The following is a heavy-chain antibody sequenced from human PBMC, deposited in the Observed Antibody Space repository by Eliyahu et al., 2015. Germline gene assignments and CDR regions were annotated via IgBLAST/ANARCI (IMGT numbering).Heavy chain of an antibody. CDR2: MSGSGGST. V-gene: IGHV3-23*01. CDR1: GFPFSSXX. Sequence: EVQLLESGGGLVXSGGSLXLSCAASGFPFSSXXMXWVRQAPVKGLEWVSAMSGSGGSTYXADSVKGRFTISRDNSKNTLYLQMNSLRAEDTAVYYCAKDWSSCSGSDCYPDAFDIWGQGTMVTVSS. D-gene: IGHD2-15*01. J-gene: IGHJ3*02. CDR3: AKDWSSCSGSDCYPDAFDI.